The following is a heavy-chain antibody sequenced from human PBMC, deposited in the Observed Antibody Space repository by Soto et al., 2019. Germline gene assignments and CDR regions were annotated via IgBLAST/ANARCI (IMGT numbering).Heavy chain of an antibody. CDR2: INAGNGNT. J-gene: IGHJ6*02. CDR1: GYTFTSYG. Sequence: QIQLMQSGAEVKKPGASVKVSCKASGYTFTSYGIHWVRQAPGQRLEWTGWINAGNGNTKYSEKFQGRVTITRDTSASTAYLELSSLRSEDTAVYYGARDLNDSRAYYHHYYYGMDVRGQGTTVTVSS. V-gene: IGHV1-3*01. D-gene: IGHD3-22*01. CDR3: ARDLNDSRAYYHHYYYGMDV.